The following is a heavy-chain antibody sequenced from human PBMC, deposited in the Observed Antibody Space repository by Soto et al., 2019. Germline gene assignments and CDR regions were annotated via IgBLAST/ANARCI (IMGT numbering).Heavy chain of an antibody. CDR2: IADDGSNK. CDR3: AKDLPVRGYSYGFYYYGMDV. J-gene: IGHJ6*02. CDR1: GFIFSSYC. Sequence: GGSLRLSCAASGFIFSSYCMHWVRQAPGRGLEWVAFIADDGSNKYYADSVKGRFTITRDNSKNTLYLQMNSLRAEDTAVYYCAKDLPVRGYSYGFYYYGMDVWGQGTTVTVSS. D-gene: IGHD5-18*01. V-gene: IGHV3-30*18.